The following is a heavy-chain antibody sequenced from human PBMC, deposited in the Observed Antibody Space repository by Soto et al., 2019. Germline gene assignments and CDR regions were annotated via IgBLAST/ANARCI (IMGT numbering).Heavy chain of an antibody. V-gene: IGHV4-30-4*01. CDR3: ARGISKYSSWYEPHTWFDA. CDR1: GGPINSPDYY. D-gene: IGHD6-13*01. Sequence: QVQLQESGPGLVKPSQTLSLTCNVSGGPINSPDYYWTWIRQSPGKGLEWIGYLYFNGGTPYNPSLRTPISMSLDTSKKHCSLKMRSVTGADTAVYYCARGISKYSSWYEPHTWFDAWGQGALVTVSS. CDR2: LYFNGGT. J-gene: IGHJ5*02.